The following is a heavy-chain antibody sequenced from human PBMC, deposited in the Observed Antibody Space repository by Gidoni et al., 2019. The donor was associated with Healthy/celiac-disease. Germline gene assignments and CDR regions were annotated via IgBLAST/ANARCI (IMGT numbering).Heavy chain of an antibody. Sequence: QVQLVESGGGLVQPGRSLRLSCAASGFTFSSYGMHWVRQAPGKGLEWVAVISYDGSNKYYADSVKGRFTISRDNSKNTLYLQMNSLRAEDTAVYYCAKGGAFGGMDVWGQGTTVTVSS. CDR2: ISYDGSNK. CDR3: AKGGAFGGMDV. J-gene: IGHJ6*02. CDR1: GFTFSSYG. D-gene: IGHD3-10*01. V-gene: IGHV3-30*18.